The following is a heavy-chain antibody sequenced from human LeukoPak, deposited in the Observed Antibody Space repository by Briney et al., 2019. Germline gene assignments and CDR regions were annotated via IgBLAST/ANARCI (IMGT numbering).Heavy chain of an antibody. Sequence: ASVKVSCKASGYTFTGYYMHWMRQAPGQGLEWMGWINPNSGGTNYAQKFQGRVTMTRDTSISTAYMELSRLRSDDTAVYYCARLLEGYGSGVDYWGQGTLVTVSS. CDR1: GYTFTGYY. J-gene: IGHJ4*02. V-gene: IGHV1-2*02. CDR2: INPNSGGT. D-gene: IGHD3-10*01. CDR3: ARLLEGYGSGVDY.